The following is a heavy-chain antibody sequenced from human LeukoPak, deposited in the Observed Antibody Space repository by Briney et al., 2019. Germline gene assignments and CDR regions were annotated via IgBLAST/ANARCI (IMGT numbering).Heavy chain of an antibody. CDR3: ARTRNDSSGYGAFDI. J-gene: IGHJ3*02. V-gene: IGHV5-51*01. Sequence: GESLKISCKGSGYSFTTYWIGWVRQMPGKGLEWMGIIYPVDSDTTYSPSFQAQFTISAATSITTAHLQWSSLKASDTPMYYFARTRNDSSGYGAFDIWGKGTMVTVSS. CDR2: IYPVDSDT. CDR1: GYSFTTYW. D-gene: IGHD3-22*01.